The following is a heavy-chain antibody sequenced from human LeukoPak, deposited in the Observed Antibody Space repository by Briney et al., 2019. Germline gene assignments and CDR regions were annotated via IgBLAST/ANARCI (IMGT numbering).Heavy chain of an antibody. V-gene: IGHV3-33*08. D-gene: IGHD2-15*01. Sequence: GGSLTLSRAASGFNFSSYSMSWVRQAPGEGLEWVGIIAYDGSNKYYADSVKGRFTISRDNSKNTLSLQMNSLRDEDTAVYYCARDADSSGHFSFFDYWGQGTLVTVSS. J-gene: IGHJ4*02. CDR2: IAYDGSNK. CDR1: GFNFSSYS. CDR3: ARDADSSGHFSFFDY.